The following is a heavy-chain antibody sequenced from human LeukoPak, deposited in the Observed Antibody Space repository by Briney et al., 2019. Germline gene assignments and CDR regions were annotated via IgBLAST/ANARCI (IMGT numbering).Heavy chain of an antibody. CDR1: GYTLTELS. V-gene: IGHV1-24*01. CDR2: FDPEDGET. Sequence: GASVKVSCKVSGYTLTELSMHWVRQAPGKGLEWMGGFDPEDGETIYAQKFQGRVTMTEDTSTNTAYMELRSLRSDDTAVYYCAREIRLARGRAFDIWGQGTMVTVSS. J-gene: IGHJ3*02. CDR3: AREIRLARGRAFDI. D-gene: IGHD3-10*01.